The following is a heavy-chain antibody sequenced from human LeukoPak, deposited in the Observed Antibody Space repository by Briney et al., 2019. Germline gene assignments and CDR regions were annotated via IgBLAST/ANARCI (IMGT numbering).Heavy chain of an antibody. D-gene: IGHD3-22*01. CDR3: ASLAHFDGSTYYPDF. Sequence: ASVKVSCKASGYTFTSYGISWVRQAPGQGLEWMGWINPNSGGTNYAQKFQGRVTMTRDTSISTAYMELSRLTSDDTALYYCASLAHFDGSTYYPDFWGQGTLVTVSS. CDR1: GYTFTSYG. V-gene: IGHV1-2*02. J-gene: IGHJ4*02. CDR2: INPNSGGT.